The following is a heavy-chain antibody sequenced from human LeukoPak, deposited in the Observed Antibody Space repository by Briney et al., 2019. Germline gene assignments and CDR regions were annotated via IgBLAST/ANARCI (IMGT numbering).Heavy chain of an antibody. V-gene: IGHV3-30*18. CDR1: GFTFSSYG. D-gene: IGHD3-9*01. J-gene: IGHJ4*02. CDR3: ANSIRYFDWLLFDY. CDR2: ISNDGSNK. Sequence: PGRSLRLSCAASGFTFSSYGMHWVRQAPGKGLEWVAVISNDGSNKYYADSVKGRFTISRDNSKNTLYLQMNSLRAEDTAVYYCANSIRYFDWLLFDYWGQGTLVTVSS.